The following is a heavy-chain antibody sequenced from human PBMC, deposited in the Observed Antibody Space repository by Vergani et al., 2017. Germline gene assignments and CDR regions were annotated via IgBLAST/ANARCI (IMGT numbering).Heavy chain of an antibody. J-gene: IGHJ3*02. CDR2: ISYDGSNK. Sequence: QVQLVESGGGVVQPGRSLRLSCAASGFTFSSYAMHWVRQAPGKGLEWVAVISYDGSNKYYADSVKGRFTISRDNAKNSLYLQMNSLRAEDTAVYYCARGLMTTVTPSDAFDIWGQGTMVTVSS. CDR3: ARGLMTTVTPSDAFDI. CDR1: GFTFSSYA. V-gene: IGHV3-30-3*01. D-gene: IGHD4-17*01.